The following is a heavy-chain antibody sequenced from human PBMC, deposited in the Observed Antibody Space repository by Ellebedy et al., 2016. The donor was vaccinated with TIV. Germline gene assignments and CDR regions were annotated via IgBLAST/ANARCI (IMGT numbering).Heavy chain of an antibody. CDR1: GGSISSYY. CDR2: IYYSGST. D-gene: IGHD6-13*01. Sequence: GSLRLSCTVSGGSISSYYWSWIRQPPGKGLEWIGYIYYSGSTNYNPSLKSRVTISVDTSKNQFSLKLSSVTAADTAVYYCARELAALYGMDVWGQGTTVTVSS. CDR3: ARELAALYGMDV. J-gene: IGHJ6*02. V-gene: IGHV4-59*01.